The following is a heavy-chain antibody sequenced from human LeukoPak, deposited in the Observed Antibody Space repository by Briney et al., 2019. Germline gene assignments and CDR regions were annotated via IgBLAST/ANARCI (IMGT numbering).Heavy chain of an antibody. CDR3: ARVRIGSGWYSFPGRPKDY. Sequence: GASVKVSCKASGYTFTSYDINWVRQATGQGLEWMGWMNPNSGNTGYAQKFQGRVTMTRNTSISTAYMELSSLRSEDTAVYYCARVRIGSGWYSFPGRPKDYWGQGTLVTVSS. D-gene: IGHD6-19*01. CDR1: GYTFTSYD. V-gene: IGHV1-8*01. J-gene: IGHJ4*02. CDR2: MNPNSGNT.